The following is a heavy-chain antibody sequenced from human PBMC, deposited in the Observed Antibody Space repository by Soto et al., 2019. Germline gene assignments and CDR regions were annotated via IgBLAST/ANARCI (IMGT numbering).Heavy chain of an antibody. CDR1: GFTFSNYF. CDR3: ATSFV. J-gene: IGHJ1*01. Sequence: EVQLVESGGGLVQPGWSLRLSCVASGFTFSNYFMHWVRQAPGKGLVCVSGIHTDGSSTNYADSVKGRLTISRDNAKNTLYLQLNSLRGADTAVYYCATSFVRGQGTLVTVSS. D-gene: IGHD2-2*01. CDR2: IHTDGSST. V-gene: IGHV3-74*01.